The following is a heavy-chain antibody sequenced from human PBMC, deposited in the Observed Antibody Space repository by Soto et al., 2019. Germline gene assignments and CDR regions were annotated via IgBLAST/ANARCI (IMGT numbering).Heavy chain of an antibody. J-gene: IGHJ4*02. Sequence: ASVKVSCKASGGTFSSYGLSWVRQAPGQGLEWMGWISAYSGNTNYAQNFQGRVTMTTDTSTSTAYMELRSLRSDDTAVYYCARSAAAGHFFDYWGQGTLVTVSS. V-gene: IGHV1-18*01. CDR3: ARSAAAGHFFDY. D-gene: IGHD6-13*01. CDR1: GGTFSSYG. CDR2: ISAYSGNT.